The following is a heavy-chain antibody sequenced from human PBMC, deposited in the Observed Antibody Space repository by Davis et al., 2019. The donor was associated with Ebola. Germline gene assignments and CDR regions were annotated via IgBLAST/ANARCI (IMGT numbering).Heavy chain of an antibody. CDR2: INHSGST. Sequence: PSETLSLTCAVYGGSFSGYYWSWIRQPPGKGLEWIGEINHSGSTNYNPSLKSRVTISVDTSKNQFSLKLSSVTAADTAVYYCASQGVSGPSPHLGYWGQGTLVTVSS. V-gene: IGHV4-34*01. CDR3: ASQGVSGPSPHLGY. CDR1: GGSFSGYY. J-gene: IGHJ4*02. D-gene: IGHD3-10*01.